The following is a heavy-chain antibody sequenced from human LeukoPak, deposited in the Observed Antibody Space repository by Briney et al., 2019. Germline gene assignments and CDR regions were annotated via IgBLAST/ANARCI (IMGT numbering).Heavy chain of an antibody. V-gene: IGHV4-59*08. CDR3: ARQIPAASGQGLDY. Sequence: SETLSLTCTVSGGSISSYYWSWIRQPPGKGLEWIGYIHYRGSTNYNPSLKSRVVFSVDTSKNQFSRDLTSGTAADTAVYYCARQIPAASGQGLDYWGQGTRVTVS. D-gene: IGHD6-13*01. CDR1: GGSISSYY. J-gene: IGHJ4*02. CDR2: IHYRGST.